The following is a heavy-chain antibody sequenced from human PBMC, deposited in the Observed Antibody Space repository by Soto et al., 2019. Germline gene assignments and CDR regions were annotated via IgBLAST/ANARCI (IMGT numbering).Heavy chain of an antibody. CDR3: AKAGFSSGWSPSYFDY. D-gene: IGHD6-19*01. Sequence: EVQLLESGGGLVQPGRSLRLSCAASGFTFSSYAMNWVRQAPGKGLEWVSAMRGTGGSTYYADSVKGRFTISRDNSKNTLYLQMNSLRVEDTAVFYCAKAGFSSGWSPSYFDYGGQGTLVTVSS. CDR2: MRGTGGST. CDR1: GFTFSSYA. J-gene: IGHJ4*02. V-gene: IGHV3-23*01.